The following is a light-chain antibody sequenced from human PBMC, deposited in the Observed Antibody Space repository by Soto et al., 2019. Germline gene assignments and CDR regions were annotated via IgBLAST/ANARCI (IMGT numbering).Light chain of an antibody. CDR2: DVS. CDR1: SSDVGGYNY. Sequence: SALTQPASVSGSPGQSITISCTGTSSDVGGYNYVSWYQQHPGKAPKLMIYDVSNRPSGISYRFSGSKSGNTASLTISGLQAEDEADYYCSSYTSSSTLGVFGGGTKLTVL. V-gene: IGLV2-14*01. CDR3: SSYTSSSTLGV. J-gene: IGLJ2*01.